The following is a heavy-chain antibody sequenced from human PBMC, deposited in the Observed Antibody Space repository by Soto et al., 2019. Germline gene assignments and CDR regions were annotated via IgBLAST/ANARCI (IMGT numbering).Heavy chain of an antibody. CDR1: GGSISSSNW. V-gene: IGHV4-4*02. D-gene: IGHD1-20*01. CDR3: ARGYNWNAPGFDP. CDR2: IYHSGST. Sequence: SETLSLTCAVSGGSISSSNWWSWVRQPPGKGLEWIGEIYHSGSTYYNPSLKSRVTISVDTSKNQFSLKLSSVTAADTAVYYCARGYNWNAPGFDPWGQGTLVTVSS. J-gene: IGHJ5*02.